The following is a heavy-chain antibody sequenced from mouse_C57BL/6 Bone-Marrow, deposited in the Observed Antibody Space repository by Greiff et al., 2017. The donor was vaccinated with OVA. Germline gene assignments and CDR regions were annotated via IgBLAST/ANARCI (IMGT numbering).Heavy chain of an antibody. V-gene: IGHV14-4*01. CDR3: TTAWYYGSSFYWYFEV. Sequence: VQLQQSGAELVRPGASVKLSCTASGFNIKDDYMHWVKQRPEQGLEWIGWIDPENGDTEYASKFQGKATITADTSSNTAYLQLSSLTSEDTAVYYCTTAWYYGSSFYWYFEVWGTGTTVSVSS. CDR1: GFNIKDDY. CDR2: IDPENGDT. J-gene: IGHJ1*03. D-gene: IGHD1-1*01.